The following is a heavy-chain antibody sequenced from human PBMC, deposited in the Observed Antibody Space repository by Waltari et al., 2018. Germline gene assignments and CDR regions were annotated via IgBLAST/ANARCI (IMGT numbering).Heavy chain of an antibody. Sequence: QLQLQESGPGLVKPSETLSLTCTVSGGSISSSSYYWGWIRQPPGKGLEWIGSIYYSGSTYYNPSLKSRVTISVDTSKNQFSLKLSSVTAADTAVYYCARTWAPFGVVIMGWFDPWGQGTLVTVSS. CDR3: ARTWAPFGVVIMGWFDP. CDR1: GGSISSSSYY. CDR2: IYYSGST. J-gene: IGHJ5*02. D-gene: IGHD3-3*01. V-gene: IGHV4-39*07.